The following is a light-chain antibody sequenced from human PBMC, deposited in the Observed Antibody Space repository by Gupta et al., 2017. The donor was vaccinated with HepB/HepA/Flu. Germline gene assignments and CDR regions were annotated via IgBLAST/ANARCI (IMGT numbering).Light chain of an antibody. CDR1: QSITCC. Sequence: MQLTQSPSSLSVSVVDRVTITCRSSQSITCCFNWYQQKPGKAPKLLIYNPSYLHNGVPSRFSGGGCGTDFTLTISSLQPEDVATYYWQQTYSLVSFGPGTKVDL. V-gene: IGKV1-39*01. J-gene: IGKJ3*01. CDR2: NPS. CDR3: QQTYSLVS.